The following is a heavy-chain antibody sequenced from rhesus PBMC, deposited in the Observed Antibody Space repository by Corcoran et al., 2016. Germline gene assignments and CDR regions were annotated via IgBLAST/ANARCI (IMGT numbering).Heavy chain of an antibody. CDR3: LRGPYTSPFDY. J-gene: IGHJ4*01. V-gene: IGHV4-80*01. CDR2: ISGNSESA. Sequence: QVQLQESGPGLVKPSETLSLPCAVSGVSFSIYWWTWIRQPPGKGLEWIGVISGNSESAHYNPSLKSRVTISKDASKNQFSLRLTSVTAADTAVYYCLRGPYTSPFDYWGQGVLVTVSS. D-gene: IGHD6-13*01. CDR1: GVSFSIYW.